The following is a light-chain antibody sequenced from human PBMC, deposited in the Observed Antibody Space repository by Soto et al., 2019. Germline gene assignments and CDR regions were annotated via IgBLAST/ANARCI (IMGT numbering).Light chain of an antibody. CDR2: KAS. CDR3: QQYNSYPYT. J-gene: IGKJ2*01. Sequence: DIQLTQSPSTLSASVGDRVTITCRASQSISSWLAWYQQKPGKAPKLLIYKASSLESGVPSRFSGSGSGTECTLHISSLQPDDFATYYCQQYNSYPYTFGQGTKLEIK. CDR1: QSISSW. V-gene: IGKV1-5*03.